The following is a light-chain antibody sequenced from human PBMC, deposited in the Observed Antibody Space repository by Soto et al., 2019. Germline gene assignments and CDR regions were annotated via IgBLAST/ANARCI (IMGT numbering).Light chain of an antibody. J-gene: IGLJ3*02. Sequence: QLVLTQSSSASASLGSSVKLTWTLSSGHSSFIIAWHQQQPGKAPRFLMKLEGDGSYDKGSGVPDRFSGSSSGADRYLTISNLQFEDEADYYCETWDDNTWVFGGGTKLTVL. CDR3: ETWDDNTWV. CDR1: SGHSSFI. V-gene: IGLV4-60*02. CDR2: LEGDGSY.